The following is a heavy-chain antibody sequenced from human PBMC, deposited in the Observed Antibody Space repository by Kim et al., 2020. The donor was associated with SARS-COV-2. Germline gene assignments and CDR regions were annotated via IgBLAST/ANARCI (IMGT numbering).Heavy chain of an antibody. V-gene: IGHV1-69*04. J-gene: IGHJ6*03. D-gene: IGHD1-1*01. CDR3: ARDRIHTQLKRTIENNYYYYYMDV. CDR2: IIPILGIA. Sequence: SVKVSCKASGGTFSSYAISWVRQAPGQGLEWMGRIIPILGIANYAQKFQGRVTITADKSTSTAYMELSSLRSEDTAVYYCARDRIHTQLKRTIENNYYYYYMDVWGKGTTVTVSS. CDR1: GGTFSSYA.